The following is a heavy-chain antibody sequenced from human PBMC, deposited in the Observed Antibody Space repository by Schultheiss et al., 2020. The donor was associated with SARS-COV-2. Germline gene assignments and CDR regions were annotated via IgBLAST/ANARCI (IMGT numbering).Heavy chain of an antibody. Sequence: GGSLRLSCAASGFTFRSYGMNWVRQAPGKGLEWVSSISSSSTYTNYADSVKGRFTISRDNAKNSLYLQMDSLRAEDTAVYFCARDRRSTKLRFLEWLSPDYYYGMDVWGQGTTVTVSS. CDR1: GFTFRSYG. D-gene: IGHD3-3*01. CDR3: ARDRRSTKLRFLEWLSPDYYYGMDV. V-gene: IGHV3-21*01. CDR2: ISSSSTYT. J-gene: IGHJ6*02.